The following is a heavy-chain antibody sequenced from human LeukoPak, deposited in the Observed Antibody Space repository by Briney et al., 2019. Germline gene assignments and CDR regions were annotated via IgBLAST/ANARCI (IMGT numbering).Heavy chain of an antibody. Sequence: AASVKVSCKASGGTFSSYAISWVRQAPGQGLEWMGGIIPIFGTANYAQKFQGRVTITADESTSTAYMELSSLRSEDTAVYYCATPDFSAINSYYYGMEVWGQGTTVTVSS. J-gene: IGHJ6*02. V-gene: IGHV1-69*13. CDR3: ATPDFSAINSYYYGMEV. D-gene: IGHD3/OR15-3a*01. CDR1: GGTFSSYA. CDR2: IIPIFGTA.